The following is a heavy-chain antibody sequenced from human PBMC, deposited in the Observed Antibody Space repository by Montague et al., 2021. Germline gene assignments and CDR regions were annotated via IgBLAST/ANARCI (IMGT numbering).Heavy chain of an antibody. J-gene: IGHJ6*02. V-gene: IGHV4-39*01. CDR3: ARHVIGNYGMDV. Sequence: SETLSLTCTVSGGSISSSSYYWGWIRQPPGKGLEWIGSIYYSGSTHYNPSLKSRVTISVDTSKNQFSLKLSSVTAADTAVYYCARHVIGNYGMDVWGQGTTVTVSS. D-gene: IGHD3-16*02. CDR1: GGSISSSSYY. CDR2: IYYSGST.